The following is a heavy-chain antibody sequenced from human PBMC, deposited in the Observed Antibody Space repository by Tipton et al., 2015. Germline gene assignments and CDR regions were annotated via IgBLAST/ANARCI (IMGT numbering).Heavy chain of an antibody. D-gene: IGHD3-10*01. CDR2: IYCSGST. CDR3: ARGHYVSRMDV. Sequence: TLSLTCTVSGGSFSDYYWSWIRQSPGEGLEWIGYIYCSGSTNYNPSLRSRVAMSMDTSKNQFSLKLSSVIAADTAVYYCARGHYVSRMDVWGQGTTVTVSS. J-gene: IGHJ6*02. CDR1: GGSFSDYY. V-gene: IGHV4-59*01.